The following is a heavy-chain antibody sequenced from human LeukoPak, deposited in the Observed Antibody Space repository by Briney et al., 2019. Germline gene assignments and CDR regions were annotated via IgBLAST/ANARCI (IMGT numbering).Heavy chain of an antibody. D-gene: IGHD6-19*01. J-gene: IGHJ4*02. CDR2: ISSSSSYI. V-gene: IGHV3-21*01. CDR3: ARDRSSSG. CDR1: GFTFSSYS. Sequence: GSLRLPCAASGFTFSSYSMNWVRQAPGKGLEWVSSISSSSSYIYHADSVKGRFTISRDNAKNSLYLQMNSLRAEDTAVYYCARDRSSSGWGQGTLVTVSS.